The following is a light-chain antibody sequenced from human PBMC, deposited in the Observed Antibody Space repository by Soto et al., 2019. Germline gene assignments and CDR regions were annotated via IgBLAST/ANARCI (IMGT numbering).Light chain of an antibody. Sequence: EIVLTQSPGTLSLSPGEGATLSCRASQSVSSSYLAWYQQKPGQAPRLLIYGASSRATGIPDRFSGSGSGTDFTLTISRLEPEDFAVYYCQQYGSFSITFGQGTRLEIK. CDR2: GAS. CDR3: QQYGSFSIT. V-gene: IGKV3-20*01. CDR1: QSVSSSY. J-gene: IGKJ5*01.